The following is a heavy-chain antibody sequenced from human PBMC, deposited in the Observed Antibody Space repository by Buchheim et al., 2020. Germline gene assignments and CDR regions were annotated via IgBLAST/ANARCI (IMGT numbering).Heavy chain of an antibody. V-gene: IGHV1-2*04. CDR2: INPNSGGT. J-gene: IGHJ6*02. CDR3: ARAYCGGDCSYYYYYGMDV. D-gene: IGHD2-21*02. CDR1: GYTFTGYY. Sequence: QVQLVQSGAEVKKPGASVKVSCKASGYTFTGYYMHWVRQAPGQGLEWMGWINPNSGGTNYAQQFQGWVTMTRDTSISTAYMELSRLRSDDTAVYYCARAYCGGDCSYYYYYGMDVWGQGTT.